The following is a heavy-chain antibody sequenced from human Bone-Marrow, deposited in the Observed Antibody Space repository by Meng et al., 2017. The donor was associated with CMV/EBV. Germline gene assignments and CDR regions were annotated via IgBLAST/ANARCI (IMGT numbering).Heavy chain of an antibody. Sequence: SETLSLTCAVYGGSFSGYYWSWIRQPPGKGLEWIGEINHSGSTNYNPSLKSRVTISVDTSKNQFSLKLSAVPAADTAVYFCARGRPLEWLPLPGPYYYYGMDVCGQGTTVTVSS. V-gene: IGHV4-34*01. CDR2: INHSGST. D-gene: IGHD3-3*01. J-gene: IGHJ6*02. CDR3: ARGRPLEWLPLPGPYYYYGMDV. CDR1: GGSFSGYY.